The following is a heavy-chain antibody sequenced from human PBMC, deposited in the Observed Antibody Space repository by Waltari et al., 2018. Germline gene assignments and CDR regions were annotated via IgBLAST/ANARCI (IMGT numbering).Heavy chain of an antibody. J-gene: IGHJ6*03. CDR1: GFTFSSYA. Sequence: EVQLLESGGGLVQPGGSLRLYCAASGFTFSSYAMSWVRQAPGKGLEWVSVIYSGVSTYYADSVKGRFTIARDNSKNTLYLQMNSLRAEDTAVYYCAKEETGISYYYYYMDVWGKGTTVTVSS. CDR3: AKEETGISYYYYYMDV. CDR2: IYSGVST. V-gene: IGHV3-23*03. D-gene: IGHD1-1*01.